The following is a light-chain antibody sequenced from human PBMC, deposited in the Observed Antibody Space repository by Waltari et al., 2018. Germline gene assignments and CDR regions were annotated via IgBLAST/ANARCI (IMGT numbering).Light chain of an antibody. CDR3: ATWDSSLV. CDR1: YSNIASNF. Sequence: QSDFTQPPSVSAASGHKVTTSCSGSYSNIASNFLSWYQQLPVTAPKLLIYEDNKRPSGIPDRFSGSKSGASATLGITGLQTGDEADYYCATWDSSLVFGGGTKLTVL. V-gene: IGLV1-51*02. J-gene: IGLJ3*02. CDR2: EDN.